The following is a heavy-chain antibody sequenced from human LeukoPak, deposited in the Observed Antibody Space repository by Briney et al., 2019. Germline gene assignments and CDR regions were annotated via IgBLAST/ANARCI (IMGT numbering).Heavy chain of an antibody. V-gene: IGHV4-34*01. Sequence: SETLSLTCAVYGGSFSGYYWSWIRQPPGKGLEWIGEINHSGSTNYNPSLKSRVTISVDTSKNQFSLKLSSVTAADTAVYYCARGGMGFGESRMYNWYDPWGQGTLVTVSS. CDR3: ARGGMGFGESRMYNWYDP. CDR2: INHSGST. J-gene: IGHJ5*02. CDR1: GGSFSGYY. D-gene: IGHD3-10*01.